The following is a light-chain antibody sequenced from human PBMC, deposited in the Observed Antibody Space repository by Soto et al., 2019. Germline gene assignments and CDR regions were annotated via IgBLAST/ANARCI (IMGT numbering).Light chain of an antibody. CDR1: QSVSSW. J-gene: IGKJ2*01. CDR2: KAS. Sequence: DIQMTQSPSTLSASVGDRVTITCRASQSVSSWLAWYQQKPGRAPKLLIYKASNLESGVPSRFSGSGSGTEFTLTISSLQPDDFATYCCQQYHSFPYTFGQGTSWRSN. V-gene: IGKV1-5*03. CDR3: QQYHSFPYT.